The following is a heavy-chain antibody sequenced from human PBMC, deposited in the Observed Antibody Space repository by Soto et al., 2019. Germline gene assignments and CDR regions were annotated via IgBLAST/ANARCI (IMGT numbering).Heavy chain of an antibody. D-gene: IGHD7-27*01. CDR2: IYYSGST. CDR1: GGSISSYY. Sequence: PSETLSLTCTVSGGSISSYYWRWIRQPPGKGLEWIGYIYYSGSTNYNPSLKSRVTISVDTSKNQFSLKLSSVTAADTAVYYCARGSLGAYNWFDPWGQGTLVTVSS. J-gene: IGHJ5*02. V-gene: IGHV4-59*01. CDR3: ARGSLGAYNWFDP.